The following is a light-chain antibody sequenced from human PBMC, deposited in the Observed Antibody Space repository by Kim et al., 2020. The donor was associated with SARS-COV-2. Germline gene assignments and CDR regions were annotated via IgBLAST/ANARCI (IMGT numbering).Light chain of an antibody. CDR3: ETWDSNTWV. CDR2: LEGSGSY. J-gene: IGLJ3*02. CDR1: SGHSSYI. Sequence: QLVLTQSSSASASPGSSVKLTCTLSSGHSSYIIAWHQQQPGKAPRYLMKLEGSGSYNKGSGVPDRFSGSSSGADRYLTISNLQSEDEADYYCETWDSNTWVFGGGTQLTVL. V-gene: IGLV4-60*03.